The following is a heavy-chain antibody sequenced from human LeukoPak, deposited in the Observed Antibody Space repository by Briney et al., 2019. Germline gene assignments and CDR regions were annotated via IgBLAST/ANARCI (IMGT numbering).Heavy chain of an antibody. J-gene: IGHJ4*02. CDR1: GGSISSGGYY. CDR3: AKGRKDFDTNLGPFDS. Sequence: PSETLSLTCTVSGGSISSGGYYWSWIRQPPGKGLEWIGYIYHSGSTYYNPSLKSRVTISVGTSKTQFSLKVTSVTTADTAVYYCAKGRKDFDTNLGPFDSWGQGILVTVSS. D-gene: IGHD3-9*01. CDR2: IYHSGST. V-gene: IGHV4-30-2*02.